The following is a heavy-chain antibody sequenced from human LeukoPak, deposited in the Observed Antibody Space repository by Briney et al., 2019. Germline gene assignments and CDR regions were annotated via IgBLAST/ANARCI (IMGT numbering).Heavy chain of an antibody. V-gene: IGHV1-69*05. D-gene: IGHD3-10*01. Sequence: ASVKVSCKASGGTFSSYAISWVRQAPGQGLEWMGRIIPIFGIANYAQKFQGRVTITTDESTSTAYMELSSLRSEDTAVYYCAQDTNYYGSGFSFYWGQGTLVTVSS. J-gene: IGHJ4*02. CDR1: GGTFSSYA. CDR2: IIPIFGIA. CDR3: AQDTNYYGSGFSFY.